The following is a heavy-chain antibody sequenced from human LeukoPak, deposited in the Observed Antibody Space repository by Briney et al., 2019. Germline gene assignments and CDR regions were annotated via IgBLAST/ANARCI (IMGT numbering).Heavy chain of an antibody. CDR3: ATTHETYYYDSSGYFDY. CDR1: GFTFSSYA. Sequence: GGSLRLSCAASGFTFSSYAMSWVRQAPGKGLEWVSAISGSGGSTYYADSVKGRFTISRDNSKNTLYLQMNSLRAEDTAVYYCATTHETYYYDSSGYFDYWGQGTLVTVSS. V-gene: IGHV3-23*01. J-gene: IGHJ4*02. D-gene: IGHD3-22*01. CDR2: ISGSGGST.